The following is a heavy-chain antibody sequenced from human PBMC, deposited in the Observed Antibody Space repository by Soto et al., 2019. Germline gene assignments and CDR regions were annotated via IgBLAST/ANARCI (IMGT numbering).Heavy chain of an antibody. D-gene: IGHD2-2*02. Sequence: ASVKVFCKASGYTFTSYAMHWLRQAPGQRLEWMGWINAGNGNTKYSQKFQGRVTITRDTSASTAYMELSSLRSEDTAVYYCAKSATVPAAIAYWGQGTLVTVSS. V-gene: IGHV1-3*01. CDR2: INAGNGNT. J-gene: IGHJ4*02. CDR3: AKSATVPAAIAY. CDR1: GYTFTSYA.